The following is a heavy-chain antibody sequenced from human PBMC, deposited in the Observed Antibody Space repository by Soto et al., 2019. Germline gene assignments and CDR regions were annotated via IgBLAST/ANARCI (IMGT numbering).Heavy chain of an antibody. CDR3: ARSGSGSGWL. J-gene: IGHJ4*02. V-gene: IGHV4-61*01. CDR2: IYYSGST. D-gene: IGHD6-19*01. CDR1: GCSVSSGHFY. Sequence: PXETLSLTCTVSGCSVSSGHFYWSWIRQPPGKGLEWIGYIYYSGSTKYNPSLRSRVTILVDTSKNQFSLKLTSVTAADTAVYYCARSGSGSGWLGGQGTLVTVSS.